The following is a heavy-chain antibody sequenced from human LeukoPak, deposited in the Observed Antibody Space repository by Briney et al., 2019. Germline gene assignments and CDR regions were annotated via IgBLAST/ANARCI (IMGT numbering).Heavy chain of an antibody. D-gene: IGHD3-3*01. V-gene: IGHV4-30-2*01. Sequence: PSETLSLTCTVSGGSISSGDYYWSWIRQPPGKGLEWIGYIYHSGSTYYNPSLKSRVTISVDRSKNQFSLKLSSVTAADTAVYYCATRITIFELDAFDIWGQGTMVTVSS. J-gene: IGHJ3*02. CDR3: ATRITIFELDAFDI. CDR2: IYHSGST. CDR1: GGSISSGDYY.